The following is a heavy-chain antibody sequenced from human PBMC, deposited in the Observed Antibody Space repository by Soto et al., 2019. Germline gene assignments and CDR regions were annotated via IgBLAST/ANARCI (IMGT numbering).Heavy chain of an antibody. V-gene: IGHV3-30*03. CDR2: ISYDGSNK. D-gene: IGHD4-17*01. CDR3: AREQNYGVNDY. CDR1: GFTFSSYG. J-gene: IGHJ4*02. Sequence: GGSLRLSCAASGFTFSSYGMHWVRQAPGKGLEWVAVISYDGSNKYYADSVKGRFTISRDNSKNTLYLQMNSLRAEDTAVYYCAREQNYGVNDYWGQGPLVTVSS.